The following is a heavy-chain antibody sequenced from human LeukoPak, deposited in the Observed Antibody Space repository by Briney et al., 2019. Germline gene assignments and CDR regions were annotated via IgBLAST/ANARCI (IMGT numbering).Heavy chain of an antibody. Sequence: SETLSLTCTVSGGSISSSSYYWGWIRQPPGKGLEWIGSIYYSGSTYYNPSLKSRVTISVDTSKNQFSLKLSSVTAADTAVYYCASQLGGIYYYYYYMDVWGKGTTVTVSS. D-gene: IGHD4-23*01. CDR1: GGSISSSSYY. CDR3: ASQLGGIYYYYYYMDV. CDR2: IYYSGST. V-gene: IGHV4-39*07. J-gene: IGHJ6*03.